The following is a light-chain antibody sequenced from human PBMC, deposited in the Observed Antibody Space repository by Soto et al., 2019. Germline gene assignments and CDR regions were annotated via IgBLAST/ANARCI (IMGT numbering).Light chain of an antibody. CDR3: ASWDDSLKGVV. CDR1: SSNIGSNS. V-gene: IGLV1-44*01. Sequence: QSVLTQPPSASGTPGQRVAISCSGSSSNIGSNSVNWYQQFPGTAPKLLIYSNNQRPSGVPDRFSGSKSGTSASLAISGLQSEDEADYHCASWDDSLKGVVFGGGTQLTVL. J-gene: IGLJ2*01. CDR2: SNN.